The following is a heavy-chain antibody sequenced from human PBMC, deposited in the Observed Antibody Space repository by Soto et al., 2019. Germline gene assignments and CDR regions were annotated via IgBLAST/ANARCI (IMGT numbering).Heavy chain of an antibody. CDR3: AVGYYYYYGMDV. D-gene: IGHD1-26*01. Sequence: QVQLQQWGAGLLKPSETLSLTCAVYGGSFSGYYWSWIRQPPGKGLEWIGAINHSGSTNYNPSLKSRVTISVDTSKNQFSLKLSSVTAGDTAVYYCAVGYYYYYGMDVWGQGTTVTVSS. CDR1: GGSFSGYY. V-gene: IGHV4-34*01. J-gene: IGHJ6*02. CDR2: INHSGST.